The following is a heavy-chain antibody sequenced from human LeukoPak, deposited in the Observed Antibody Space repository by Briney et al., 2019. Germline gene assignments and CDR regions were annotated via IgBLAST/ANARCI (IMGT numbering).Heavy chain of an antibody. Sequence: ASVKVSCKASGYTFTGYYMHWVRQAPGQGLEWMGWINPNSGGTNYAQKFQGRVTMTRDTSISTAYMELSRLRSDDTAVYYCARTPRLAAPENYWGQETLVTVSS. CDR1: GYTFTGYY. D-gene: IGHD6-6*01. V-gene: IGHV1-2*02. CDR3: ARTPRLAAPENY. J-gene: IGHJ4*02. CDR2: INPNSGGT.